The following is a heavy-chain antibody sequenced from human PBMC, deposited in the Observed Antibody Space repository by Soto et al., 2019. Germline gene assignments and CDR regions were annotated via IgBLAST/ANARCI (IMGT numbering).Heavy chain of an antibody. Sequence: EVQLVESGGGLVQPGGSLRLSCAASGFTFSSYSMNWVRQAPGKGLEWVSYISSTSSTIYYADSVKGRFTIYRDNAKNSLYLQMNSLRDEDTAVYYCARDGKYQLLSAYSYYGMDVWGQGTTVTVSS. CDR1: GFTFSSYS. CDR3: ARDGKYQLLSAYSYYGMDV. CDR2: ISSTSSTI. V-gene: IGHV3-48*02. J-gene: IGHJ6*02. D-gene: IGHD2-2*01.